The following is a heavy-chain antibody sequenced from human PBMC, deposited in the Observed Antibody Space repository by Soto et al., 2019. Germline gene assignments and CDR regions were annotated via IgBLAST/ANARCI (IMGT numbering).Heavy chain of an antibody. CDR2: IIPIFGTA. J-gene: IGHJ5*02. D-gene: IGHD2-15*01. V-gene: IGHV1-69*13. Sequence: EASVRVSCKASGGTFSSYAISWVRQAPGQGLEWMGGIIPIFGTANYAQKFQGRVTITADESTSTAYMELSSLRSEDTAVYYCAREEDCSGGSCYGWFDPWGQGTLVTVSS. CDR1: GGTFSSYA. CDR3: AREEDCSGGSCYGWFDP.